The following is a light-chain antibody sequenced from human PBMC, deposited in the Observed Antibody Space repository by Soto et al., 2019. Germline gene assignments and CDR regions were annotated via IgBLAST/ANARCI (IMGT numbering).Light chain of an antibody. CDR1: QSISNN. V-gene: IGKV3-15*01. CDR2: DAS. CDR3: QQYNNWPRT. J-gene: IGKJ1*01. Sequence: VMTQSLASLYVSPGESATLSCRASQSISNNLAWYQQKPGQAPRLLMYDASTRATGIPDRFSGSGSGAEFTLTISSLQSEDLAVYYCQQYNNWPRTFGQGTKV.